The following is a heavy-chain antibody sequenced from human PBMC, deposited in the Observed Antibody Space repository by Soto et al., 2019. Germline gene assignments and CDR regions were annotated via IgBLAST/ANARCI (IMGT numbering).Heavy chain of an antibody. J-gene: IGHJ4*02. CDR3: VQTTGWPGFDF. CDR1: GFSVSSKY. Sequence: EVQLVESGGGSIQPGGSLRLSCAASGFSVSSKYMTWVRQAPGKGLELVSVIYGGGTTYYADSVKGRFTISRDNSKNTLYLQLNSLRAADTAVYYCVQTTGWPGFDFWGQGTLVTVSS. D-gene: IGHD6-19*01. V-gene: IGHV3-53*01. CDR2: IYGGGTT.